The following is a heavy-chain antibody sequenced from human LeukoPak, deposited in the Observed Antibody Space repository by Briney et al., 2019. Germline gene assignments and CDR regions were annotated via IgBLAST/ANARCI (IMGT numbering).Heavy chain of an antibody. CDR2: ISSSGSTI. CDR3: VVGDYYDSSGYYRAFQH. CDR1: GFTFSSYE. Sequence: GGSLRLSCAASGFTFSSYEMNWVRQAPGKGLEWVSYISSSGSTIYYADSVKGRFTISRDNAKDSLYLQMNSLRAEDTAVYYCVVGDYYDSSGYYRAFQHWGQGTLVTVSS. J-gene: IGHJ1*01. D-gene: IGHD3-22*01. V-gene: IGHV3-48*03.